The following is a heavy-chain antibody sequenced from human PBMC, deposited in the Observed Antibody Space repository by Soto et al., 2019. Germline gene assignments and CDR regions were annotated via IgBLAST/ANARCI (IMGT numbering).Heavy chain of an antibody. CDR1: GFTVSSNY. CDR3: ARCYYDSSGYSYFDY. CDR2: IYSGGST. D-gene: IGHD3-22*01. J-gene: IGHJ4*02. Sequence: EVQLVESGGGLIQPGGSLRLSCAASGFTVSSNYMSWVRQAPGKGLEWVSVIYSGGSTYYADSVKGRFTISRDNSKNTLYLQMNSLRAEDTAVYYCARCYYDSSGYSYFDYWGQGTLVTVAS. V-gene: IGHV3-53*01.